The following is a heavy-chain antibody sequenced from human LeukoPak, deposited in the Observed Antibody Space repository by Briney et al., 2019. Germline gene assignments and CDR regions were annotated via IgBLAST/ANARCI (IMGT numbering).Heavy chain of an antibody. D-gene: IGHD2-2*01. V-gene: IGHV4-4*07. CDR1: GDSISTYY. CDR2: IYTSGST. Sequence: SETLSLTCTVSGDSISTYYWSWLRQPAGRGLECIGRIYTSGSTNYNPSLKSRVTMSVDTSKNLFSLKLSSVTAADTAVYYCARLSCSSTSCYSFDYWGQGTLVTVTS. J-gene: IGHJ4*02. CDR3: ARLSCSSTSCYSFDY.